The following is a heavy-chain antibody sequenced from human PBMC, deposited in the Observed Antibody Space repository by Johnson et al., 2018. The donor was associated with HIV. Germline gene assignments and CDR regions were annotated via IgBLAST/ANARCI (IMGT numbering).Heavy chain of an antibody. J-gene: IGHJ3*02. Sequence: QLVESGGGVVQPGRSLRLSCAASGFTFSSYAMHWVRQAPGKGLEWVAVISYDGSIKYYADSVKGRFTISRDNSKNTLYLQMNSQRAEDTAVYYCARDRCSSTSCIDAFDIWCQGTMVTVSS. CDR1: GFTFSSYA. V-gene: IGHV3-30*04. CDR2: ISYDGSIK. CDR3: ARDRCSSTSCIDAFDI. D-gene: IGHD2-2*01.